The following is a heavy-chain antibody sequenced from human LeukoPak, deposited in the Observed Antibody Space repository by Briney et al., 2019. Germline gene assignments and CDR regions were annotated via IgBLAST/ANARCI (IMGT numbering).Heavy chain of an antibody. V-gene: IGHV3-7*03. CDR2: IKQDRSEK. CDR1: GFTFTNYW. CDR3: LTWPFDY. J-gene: IGHJ4*02. Sequence: GGSLRLSCAASGFTFTNYWMSWVRQAPGKGLELVANIKQDRSEKYYVDSVKGRFTISRDNAKNSLYLQMSSLRADDTAVYYCLTWPFDYWGQGTLVTVSS. D-gene: IGHD5-24*01.